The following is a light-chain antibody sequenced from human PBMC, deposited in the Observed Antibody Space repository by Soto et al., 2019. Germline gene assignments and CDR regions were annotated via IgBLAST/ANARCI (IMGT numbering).Light chain of an antibody. Sequence: QSALTQPASVSGSPGQSITISCSGTTSDVGTYNYVSWYQQHPGKAPKLMIFEVTNRPSGVSNRFSGSKSSNTASLTISGLQAEDEADYYCSSYTTSSTLVFGGGTQLTVL. CDR2: EVT. CDR1: TSDVGTYNY. J-gene: IGLJ2*01. V-gene: IGLV2-14*01. CDR3: SSYTTSSTLV.